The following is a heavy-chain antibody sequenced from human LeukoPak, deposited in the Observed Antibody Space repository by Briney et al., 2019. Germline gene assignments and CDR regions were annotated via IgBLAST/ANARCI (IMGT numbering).Heavy chain of an antibody. CDR1: GFTFSSYW. CDR3: AREGYTVTIDS. J-gene: IGHJ4*02. V-gene: IGHV3-74*01. D-gene: IGHD4-17*01. CDR2: VNSAASST. Sequence: GGSLRLSCAASGFTFSSYWMHWVRQAPGKGLVWVSRVNSAASSTSYADSVRGRFTISRDNAKNTVYLQMNSLRAEDTAVYCCAREGYTVTIDSWGQGTLVTVSS.